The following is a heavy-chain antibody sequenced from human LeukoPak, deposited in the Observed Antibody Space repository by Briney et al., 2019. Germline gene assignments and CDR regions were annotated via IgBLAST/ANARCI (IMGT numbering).Heavy chain of an antibody. CDR2: ISGDGGST. CDR3: AKAGRIDMYRGAHFTY. V-gene: IGHV3-43*02. D-gene: IGHD3-10*01. Sequence: GGSLRLSCAASGFTFDDYVMHWVRQAPGKGLEWVSLISGDGGSTYYVDSVKGRFTISRDNSKNALYLQMNSLRTEDSALYYCAKAGRIDMYRGAHFTYWGQGTLVTVSS. CDR1: GFTFDDYV. J-gene: IGHJ4*02.